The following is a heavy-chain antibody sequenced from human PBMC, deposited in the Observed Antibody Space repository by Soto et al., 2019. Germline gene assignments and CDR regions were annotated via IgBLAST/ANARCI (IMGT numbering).Heavy chain of an antibody. V-gene: IGHV4-30-4*01. J-gene: IGHJ5*02. CDR2: IFYSGST. CDR1: GGSISSGDYY. Sequence: QVQLQESGPGLVKPSQTLSLTCTVSGGSISSGDYYWSWIRQPPGKGLEWIGYIFYSGSTYYNPSLKSRVTISVDTSKNQFSLKLSSVTAADTGVCYCARYGGYEGLRFDPWDQGTLVTVSS. D-gene: IGHD5-12*01. CDR3: ARYGGYEGLRFDP.